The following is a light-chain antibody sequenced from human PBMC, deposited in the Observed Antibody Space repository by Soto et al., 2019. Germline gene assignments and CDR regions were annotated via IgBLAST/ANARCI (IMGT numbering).Light chain of an antibody. V-gene: IGKV4-1*01. Sequence: DIVMTQSPDSLAVSLGERATINCKSSQSVLYSSNTKNYLTWYQQKPGQPPKLLIYWASTRESGVPDRFSGSGSGTDFTLTISSLQAEDVAVYYCQQYYSIPYTFGQGTKLEIE. CDR1: QSVLYSSNTKNY. CDR2: WAS. CDR3: QQYYSIPYT. J-gene: IGKJ2*01.